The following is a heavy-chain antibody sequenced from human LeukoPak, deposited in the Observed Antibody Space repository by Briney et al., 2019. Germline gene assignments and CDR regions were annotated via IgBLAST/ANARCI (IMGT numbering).Heavy chain of an antibody. CDR2: INWNGGST. V-gene: IGHV3-20*04. D-gene: IGHD6-19*01. CDR1: GFTFDDYG. J-gene: IGHJ4*02. Sequence: GGSLRLSCAASGFTFDDYGMSWVRQAPGKGLEWVSGINWNGGSTGYADSVKGRFTISRDNAKNSLFLQMNSLRAEDTAIYYCALLAVASDFDYWGQGTLVTVSS. CDR3: ALLAVASDFDY.